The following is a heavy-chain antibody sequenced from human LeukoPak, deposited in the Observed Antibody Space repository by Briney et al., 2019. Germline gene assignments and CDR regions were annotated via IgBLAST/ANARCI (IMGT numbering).Heavy chain of an antibody. Sequence: ASVKVSCKASGYTFTDYYIHWVRQAPGQGLEWMGWINPTSGGTNYAQKFQGRVIMTRDTSISTAYMELSRLRSDDTAVYYCARGSTSPNNLDYWGQGTLVTVSS. CDR2: INPTSGGT. CDR3: ARGSTSPNNLDY. D-gene: IGHD2-2*01. CDR1: GYTFTDYY. V-gene: IGHV1-2*02. J-gene: IGHJ4*02.